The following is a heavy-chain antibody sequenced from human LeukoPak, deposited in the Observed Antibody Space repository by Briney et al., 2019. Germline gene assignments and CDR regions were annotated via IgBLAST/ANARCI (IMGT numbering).Heavy chain of an antibody. CDR1: GFTFSSYA. CDR2: ISSNGGST. J-gene: IGHJ3*02. CDR3: ARDQDSGWYNAFDI. Sequence: GVSLRLSCAASGFTFSSYAMHWVRQAPGKGLEYVSAISSNGGSTYYANSVKGRFTISRDNSKNTLYLQMGSLRAEDMAVYYCARDQDSGWYNAFDIWGQGTMVTVSS. D-gene: IGHD6-19*01. V-gene: IGHV3-64*01.